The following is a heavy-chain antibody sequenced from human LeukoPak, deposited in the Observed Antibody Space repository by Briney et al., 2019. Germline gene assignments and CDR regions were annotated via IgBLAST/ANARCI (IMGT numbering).Heavy chain of an antibody. Sequence: PGGSLRLSCAASEFTVSSNYMTWVRQAPGKGLEWLSVIYSGGDTYYADSVKGRFTISRDNSKNTLYLQMNSLRAEDTALYYCARRSGEGYFDYWGQGTLVTVSS. CDR3: ARRSGEGYFDY. D-gene: IGHD1-26*01. CDR1: EFTVSSNY. J-gene: IGHJ4*02. V-gene: IGHV3-66*01. CDR2: IYSGGDT.